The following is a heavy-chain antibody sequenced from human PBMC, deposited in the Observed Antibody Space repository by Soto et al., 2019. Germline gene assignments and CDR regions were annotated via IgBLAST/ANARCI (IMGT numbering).Heavy chain of an antibody. CDR3: AKEAPLFRSTSRYFDY. Sequence: GGSLRLSCAASGFTFSSYAMSWVRQAPGKGLEWVSAISGSGGSTYYADSVKGRFTISRDNSKNTLYLQMNSLRAEDTAVYYCAKEAPLFRSTSRYFDYWGQGTLVTVSS. D-gene: IGHD2-2*01. J-gene: IGHJ4*02. V-gene: IGHV3-23*01. CDR2: ISGSGGST. CDR1: GFTFSSYA.